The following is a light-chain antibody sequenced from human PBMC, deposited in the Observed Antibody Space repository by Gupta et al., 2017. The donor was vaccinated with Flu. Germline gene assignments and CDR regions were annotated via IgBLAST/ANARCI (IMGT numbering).Light chain of an antibody. CDR2: AAS. J-gene: IGKJ1*01. V-gene: IGKV1-27*01. Sequence: DIQMTQVPSPLSASVGDRVTITCRASQGISNFLAWYQQKPGKGPQLLIYAASALQSGVPSRFSGSGSGTHFTLTISNLQPEDVATYYCQKNNSALRTFGQGTNVEIK. CDR3: QKNNSALRT. CDR1: QGISNF.